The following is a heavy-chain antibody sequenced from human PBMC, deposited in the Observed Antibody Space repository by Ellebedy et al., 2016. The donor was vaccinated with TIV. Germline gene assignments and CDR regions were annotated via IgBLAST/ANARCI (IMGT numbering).Heavy chain of an antibody. Sequence: ASVKVSXXASGYTFTSYGISWVRQAPGQGLEWMGWISAYNGNTNYAQKLQGRVTMTTDTSTSTAYMELRSLRSDDTAVYYCARIATQAAIVDYWGQGTLVTVSS. V-gene: IGHV1-18*01. D-gene: IGHD2-2*02. CDR2: ISAYNGNT. CDR3: ARIATQAAIVDY. CDR1: GYTFTSYG. J-gene: IGHJ4*02.